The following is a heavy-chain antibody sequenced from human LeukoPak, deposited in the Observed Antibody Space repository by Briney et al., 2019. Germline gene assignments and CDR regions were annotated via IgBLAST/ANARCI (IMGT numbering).Heavy chain of an antibody. CDR2: IYLDGST. Sequence: SETLSLTCTVSGYSISSGYRWGWIRLPPGKGLEWSACIYLDGSTYYNPSLKSPITISVDNSKNQFSLNLNSVNSADTAVYYCARNPHSVDRGVTKLHYIDHWGQGALVTVSS. CDR1: GYSISSGYR. J-gene: IGHJ4*02. CDR3: ARNPHSVDRGVTKLHYIDH. V-gene: IGHV4-38-2*02. D-gene: IGHD3-10*01.